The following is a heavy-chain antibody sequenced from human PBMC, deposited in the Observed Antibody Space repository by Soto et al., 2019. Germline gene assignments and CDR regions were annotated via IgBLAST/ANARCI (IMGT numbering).Heavy chain of an antibody. CDR1: GFXFSSYA. Sequence: GGSLRLSCAASGFXFSSYAMSWVRQAPGKGQGKVSAISGSGGSTYYADSVKGRFTISRDNSKNTLYLQMNSLRAEDTAVYYCASDVYDFWSGYYGISYYYGMDVWGQGTTVNVSS. CDR2: ISGSGGST. J-gene: IGHJ6*02. CDR3: ASDVYDFWSGYYGISYYYGMDV. D-gene: IGHD3-3*01. V-gene: IGHV3-23*01.